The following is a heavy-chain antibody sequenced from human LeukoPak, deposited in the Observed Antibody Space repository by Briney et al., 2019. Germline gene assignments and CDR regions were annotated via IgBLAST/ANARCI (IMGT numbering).Heavy chain of an antibody. D-gene: IGHD2-2*01. V-gene: IGHV3-23*01. J-gene: IGHJ4*02. CDR1: GFTFSSYA. CDR3: AKVRGIYCSSTSCLFDY. Sequence: GGSLRLSCAASGFTFSSYAMSWVRQAPGKGLEWVSAISGSGGSTYYADSVKGRFTISGDNSKNTLYLQMNSLRAEDTAVYYCAKVRGIYCSSTSCLFDYWGQGTLVTVSS. CDR2: ISGSGGST.